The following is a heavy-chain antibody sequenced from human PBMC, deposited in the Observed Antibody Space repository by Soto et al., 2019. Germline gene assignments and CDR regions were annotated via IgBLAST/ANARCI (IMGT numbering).Heavy chain of an antibody. CDR1: GGSISSGGYY. V-gene: IGHV4-31*03. J-gene: IGHJ5*02. D-gene: IGHD3-16*02. Sequence: SETLSLTCTVSGGSISSGGYYWSWIRQHPGKGLEWIGYIYYSGSTYYNPSLKSRVTISVDTSKNQFSLKLSSVTAADTAVYYCARGGGLSNWFDPWGQGTLVTVSS. CDR3: ARGGGLSNWFDP. CDR2: IYYSGST.